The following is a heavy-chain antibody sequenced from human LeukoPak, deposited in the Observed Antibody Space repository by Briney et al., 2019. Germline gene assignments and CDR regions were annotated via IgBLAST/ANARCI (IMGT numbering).Heavy chain of an antibody. CDR2: IYYTGST. CDR3: ARAYGYYYSYYIDV. CDR1: GDSISTSSYY. D-gene: IGHD3-10*01. V-gene: IGHV4-39*07. Sequence: SETLSLTCTVSGDSISTSSYYWGWIRQPPGKGLEWIGSIYYTGSTYYNPSLKSRVTISVDTSKNQFSLKLSSVTAADTAVYYCARAYGYYYSYYIDVWGKGITVTVSS. J-gene: IGHJ6*03.